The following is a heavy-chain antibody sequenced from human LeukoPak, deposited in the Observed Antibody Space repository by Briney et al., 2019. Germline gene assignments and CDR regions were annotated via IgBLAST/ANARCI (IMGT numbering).Heavy chain of an antibody. V-gene: IGHV3-7*01. Sequence: GGSLRLSCAASGFTFSSYWMSWVRQAPGKGLEWVANIKQDGGEKYYVDSVRGRFTISRDNAKNSLYLQMNSLRAEDTAVYYCARDPVDTAMVPFSDYWGQGTLVTVSS. CDR3: ARDPVDTAMVPFSDY. D-gene: IGHD5-18*01. CDR1: GFTFSSYW. J-gene: IGHJ4*02. CDR2: IKQDGGEK.